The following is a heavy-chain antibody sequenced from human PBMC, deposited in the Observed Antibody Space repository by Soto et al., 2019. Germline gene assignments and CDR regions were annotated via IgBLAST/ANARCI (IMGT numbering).Heavy chain of an antibody. CDR2: ISGSGGST. D-gene: IGHD3-10*01. Sequence: GGSLRLSCAASGFTFSSYAMSWVRQAPGKGLEWVSAISGSGGSTYYADSVKGRFTISRDNSKNTLYLQMNSLRAEDTAVYYCARDATMVRGVTHIDYWGQGTLVTVSS. J-gene: IGHJ4*02. V-gene: IGHV3-23*01. CDR1: GFTFSSYA. CDR3: ARDATMVRGVTHIDY.